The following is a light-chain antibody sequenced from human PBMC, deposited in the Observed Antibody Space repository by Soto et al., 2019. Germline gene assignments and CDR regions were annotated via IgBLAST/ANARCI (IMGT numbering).Light chain of an antibody. Sequence: EIVMTQSPATLSVSPGERACLGFMASQSVSSKLAWYQQKPGQAPRLLIYGASTRATGIPARFSGSGSGTEFTLTISSLQSEDFAVYYCQQYNNWPPITFGQGTRLENK. CDR2: GAS. V-gene: IGKV3-15*01. CDR1: QSVSSK. CDR3: QQYNNWPPIT. J-gene: IGKJ5*01.